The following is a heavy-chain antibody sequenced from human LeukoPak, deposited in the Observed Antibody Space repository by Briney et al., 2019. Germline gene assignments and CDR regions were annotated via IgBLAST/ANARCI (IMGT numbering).Heavy chain of an antibody. CDR2: IIPIFGKA. J-gene: IGHJ4*02. V-gene: IGHV1-69*13. Sequence: ASVKVSCKASGGTFSSYAISWVRQAPGQGLEWMGGIIPIFGKANYAQKFQGRVTITADESTSTAYMELSSLRSEDTAVYYCARRAYGDYPPDYWGQGTLVTVSS. CDR3: ARRAYGDYPPDY. D-gene: IGHD4-17*01. CDR1: GGTFSSYA.